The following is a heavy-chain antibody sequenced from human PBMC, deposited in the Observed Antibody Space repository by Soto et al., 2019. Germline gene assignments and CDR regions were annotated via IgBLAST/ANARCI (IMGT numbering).Heavy chain of an antibody. J-gene: IGHJ4*02. Sequence: SETLSLTFTVSGGSISSCVYYWSWIRQHPGKGLEWIGYIYYSGSTYYNPSLKSRVTISVDTSKNQFSLKLSSVTAADTAVYYCASGRTDGYKNDYWGQGTLVTVSS. CDR2: IYYSGST. V-gene: IGHV4-31*03. CDR1: GGSISSCVYY. CDR3: ASGRTDGYKNDY. D-gene: IGHD5-12*01.